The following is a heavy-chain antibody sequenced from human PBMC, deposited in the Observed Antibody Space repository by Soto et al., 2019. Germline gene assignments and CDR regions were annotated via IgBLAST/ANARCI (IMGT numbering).Heavy chain of an antibody. Sequence: QVQLVQSGVEVKKPGASVKVSCKASGYTFTSYGITWVRQAPGQGLEWMGWISDYNGNTNYAQKFQDRVTMTTDTSTTTTYMELRSLRSDDTAVYYCVRVTSGSFNFDYWGQGTLVTVSS. CDR2: ISDYNGNT. CDR1: GYTFTSYG. CDR3: VRVTSGSFNFDY. J-gene: IGHJ4*02. D-gene: IGHD1-26*01. V-gene: IGHV1-18*01.